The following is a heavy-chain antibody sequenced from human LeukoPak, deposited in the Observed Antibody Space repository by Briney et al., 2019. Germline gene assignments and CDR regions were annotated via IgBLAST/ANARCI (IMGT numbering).Heavy chain of an antibody. D-gene: IGHD5-18*01. CDR2: INSDGSIT. V-gene: IGHV3-74*01. J-gene: IGHJ6*02. CDR1: GFTFTTYW. Sequence: GGSLRLSCAASGFTFTTYWMHWDRQAPGKGLVWVSHINSDGSITGYADSVKGRFTISRDNAKNTLYLQMNSLRAEDTAVYYCARDAVDTANAVWGQGTTVTVSS. CDR3: ARDAVDTANAV.